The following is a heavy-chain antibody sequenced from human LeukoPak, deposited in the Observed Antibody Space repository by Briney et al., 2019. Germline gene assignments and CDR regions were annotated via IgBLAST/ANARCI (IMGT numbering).Heavy chain of an antibody. Sequence: GGSLRLSCAASGFTFSSYWMSWVRQAPGKGLEWVANIKQDGSEKYYVDSVKGRFTISRDNAKNSLYLQMNSLRAEDTAVYYCVKALTDDAFDIWGQGTMVTVSS. CDR2: IKQDGSEK. CDR1: GFTFSSYW. J-gene: IGHJ3*02. CDR3: VKALTDDAFDI. V-gene: IGHV3-7*04.